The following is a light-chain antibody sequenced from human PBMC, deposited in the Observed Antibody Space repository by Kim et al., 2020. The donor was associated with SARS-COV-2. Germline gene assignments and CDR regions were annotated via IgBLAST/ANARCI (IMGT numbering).Light chain of an antibody. Sequence: EIVLTQSPATLSLSPGERAALSCRASQSVSSSYLAWYQQKPGQAPRLLIYGASSRATGIPDRSSGSGSGTDFTLTITRLEPDDFAVYYCQQYGTSPLTFGGGPSWRS. V-gene: IGKV3-20*01. CDR2: GAS. CDR3: QQYGTSPLT. CDR1: QSVSSSY. J-gene: IGKJ4*01.